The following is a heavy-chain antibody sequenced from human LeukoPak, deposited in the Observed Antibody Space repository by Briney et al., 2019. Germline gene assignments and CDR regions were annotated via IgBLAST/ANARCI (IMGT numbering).Heavy chain of an antibody. D-gene: IGHD2-2*01. Sequence: GGSLKLSCAASGFTFSSYWMSWVRRAPGKGLEWVANIKQDGSEKYYVDSVKGRFTISRDNAKNSLYLQMNSLRAEDTAVYYCARFKRAGSCRFDYWGQGTLVTVSS. CDR2: IKQDGSEK. CDR3: ARFKRAGSCRFDY. CDR1: GFTFSSYW. V-gene: IGHV3-7*01. J-gene: IGHJ4*02.